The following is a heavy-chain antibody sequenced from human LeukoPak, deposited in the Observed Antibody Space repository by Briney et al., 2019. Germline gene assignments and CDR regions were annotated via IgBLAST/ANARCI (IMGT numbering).Heavy chain of an antibody. CDR2: ISGSAST. CDR3: AKGRWGLTINNFDI. V-gene: IGHV3-23*01. CDR1: GFTFGIYA. J-gene: IGHJ3*02. Sequence: PGGSLRLSCAASGFTFGIYAMRWVREAPGKGLEWVSGISGSASTYYADSVKGRFTISRDSFKNTLYLQIDSLRGEDTAVYYCAKGRWGLTINNFDIWGQGTMVTVSS. D-gene: IGHD3-9*01.